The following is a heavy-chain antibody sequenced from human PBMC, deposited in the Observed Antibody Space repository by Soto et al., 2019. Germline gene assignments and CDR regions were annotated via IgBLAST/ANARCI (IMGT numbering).Heavy chain of an antibody. J-gene: IGHJ4*02. CDR3: AKVGNPIFGLVLNYFDS. V-gene: IGHV3-23*01. CDR2: IGGSGTTT. D-gene: IGHD3-3*01. CDR1: GFTFNSYG. Sequence: GGSLRLSCAASGFTFNSYGMSWVRQAPGKGLEWVSTIGGSGTTTSYADSVKGRFIISRDNSKDTLFLQMSSLRVEDTAVYFCAKVGNPIFGLVLNYFDSWGQGTLVTVSS.